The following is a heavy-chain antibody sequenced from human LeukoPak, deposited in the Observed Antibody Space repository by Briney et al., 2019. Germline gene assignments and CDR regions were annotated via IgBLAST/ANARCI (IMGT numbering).Heavy chain of an antibody. J-gene: IGHJ6*03. Sequence: GSLRLSCTASGFTFCDYAMSWFRQAPGKGLEWVGEINHSGSTNYSPSLKSRVTISVDTSKNQFSLKMSSVTAADTAVYYCARGGGDSYYMDVWGKGTTVTVSS. CDR3: ARGGGDSYYMDV. CDR1: GFTFCDYA. CDR2: INHSGST. D-gene: IGHD2-21*02. V-gene: IGHV4-34*01.